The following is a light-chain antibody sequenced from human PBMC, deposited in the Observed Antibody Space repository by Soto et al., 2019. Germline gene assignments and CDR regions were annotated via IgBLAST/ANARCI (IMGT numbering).Light chain of an antibody. J-gene: IGKJ1*01. CDR2: DAS. V-gene: IGKV1-5*01. Sequence: DIQMTQSPSTLSASVGDRVTITCRASQSISSWLAWYQQKPGKAPKLLLYDASSLESGVPSRFSGSGSGTEFPLTISSLQPDDFATYYCQQYNSYRTFGQGTKVEIK. CDR3: QQYNSYRT. CDR1: QSISSW.